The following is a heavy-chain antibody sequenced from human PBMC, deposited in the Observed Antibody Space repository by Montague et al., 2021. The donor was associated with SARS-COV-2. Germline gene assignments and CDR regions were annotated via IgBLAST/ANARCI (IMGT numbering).Heavy chain of an antibody. D-gene: IGHD2-15*01. V-gene: IGHV4-4*07. CDR3: ARDYSHCSGGSCEFDY. CDR1: GGSISNYY. J-gene: IGHJ4*02. CDR2: IYSSGST. Sequence: SETLSLTCTVSGGSISNYYWSWIRQPAGKGLEWIGRIYSSGSTNYNPFLKSRISMSVDTSKNQFSLKLSSVTAADTATYYCARDYSHCSGGSCEFDYWGQGTLVTVSS.